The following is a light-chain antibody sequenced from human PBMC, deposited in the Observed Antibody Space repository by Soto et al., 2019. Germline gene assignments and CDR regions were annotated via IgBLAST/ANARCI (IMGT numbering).Light chain of an antibody. CDR1: ESVGSK. CDR2: GAS. J-gene: IGKJ1*01. CDR3: MQYHTGTLST. Sequence: MTKSPATLSGSHRESATLPCRVSESVGSKLAWYQQNPGQAPRLLIYGASTRATGIPARFSGSVSGTELTLTISRRPSEDFAVYHPMQYHTGTLSTFDQGTKVDI. V-gene: IGKV3-15*01.